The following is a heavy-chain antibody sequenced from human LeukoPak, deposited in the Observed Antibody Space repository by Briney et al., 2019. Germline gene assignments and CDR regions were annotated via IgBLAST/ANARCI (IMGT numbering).Heavy chain of an antibody. D-gene: IGHD2-15*01. J-gene: IGHJ4*02. V-gene: IGHV4-38-2*01. CDR1: AYSISSGYS. Sequence: SETLSLTCAVSAYSISSGYSWGWIRQSPGKGLEWIGSVSHTGSTYYNPSLKSRVTLSVDTSKNHFSLKLTSVTAADTAVYYCARGGRRMVAASYFDSWGQATLVTVFS. CDR2: VSHTGST. CDR3: ARGGRRMVAASYFDS.